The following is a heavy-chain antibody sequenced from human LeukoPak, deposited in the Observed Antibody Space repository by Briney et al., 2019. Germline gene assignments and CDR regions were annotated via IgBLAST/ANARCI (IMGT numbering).Heavy chain of an antibody. J-gene: IGHJ4*02. D-gene: IGHD6-19*01. CDR2: IYYSGST. V-gene: IGHV4-4*02. CDR1: GGSISSSNW. CDR3: ARDAIAVAGTDY. Sequence: PSETLSLTCAVSGGSISSSNWWSWVRQPPGKGLEWIGSIYYSGSTYYNPSLKSRVTISVDTSKNQFSLKLSSVTAADTAVYYCARDAIAVAGTDYWGQGTLVTVSS.